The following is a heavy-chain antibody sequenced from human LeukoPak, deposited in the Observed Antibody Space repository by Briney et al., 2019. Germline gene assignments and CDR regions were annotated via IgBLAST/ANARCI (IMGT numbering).Heavy chain of an antibody. CDR3: ARVGVTTRYFDY. D-gene: IGHD4-11*01. V-gene: IGHV6-1*01. CDR1: GDSVSNNSAA. Sequence: SQTLSLTCAISGDSVSNNSAAWNWIRQSPSGGLAWLGRTYYRSQWYSDYAVSVISRITINPDTSKNQFSLHLNSVTPEDTAVYYCARVGVTTRYFDYWGQGTLVTVSS. CDR2: TYYRSQWYS. J-gene: IGHJ4*02.